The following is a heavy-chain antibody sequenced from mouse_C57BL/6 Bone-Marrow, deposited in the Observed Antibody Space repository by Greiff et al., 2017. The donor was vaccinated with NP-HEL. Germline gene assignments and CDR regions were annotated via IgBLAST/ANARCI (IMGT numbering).Heavy chain of an antibody. CDR1: GYSFTGYF. V-gene: IGHV1-20*01. J-gene: IGHJ2*01. CDR3: AREFITTVVAQYYFDY. Sequence: VQLKESGPELVKPGDSVKISCKASGYSFTGYFMNWVMQSHGKSLEWIGRINPYNGDTFYNQKFKGKATVTVDKSSSTAHMELRSLTSEDSAVYYCAREFITTVVAQYYFDYWGQGTTLTVSS. D-gene: IGHD1-1*01. CDR2: INPYNGDT.